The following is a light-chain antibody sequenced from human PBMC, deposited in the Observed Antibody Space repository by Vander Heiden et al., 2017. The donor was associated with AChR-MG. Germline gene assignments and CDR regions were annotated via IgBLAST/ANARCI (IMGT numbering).Light chain of an antibody. CDR3: SSYTSSSTPHVV. Sequence: HSALTPPASVSGFPGQPTTILCTATSSDVGGYNYVSWYQQHPGKAPKLMIYDVSNRPSGVSNRFSGSKSGNTASLTISGLQAEDEADYYCSSYTSSSTPHVVFGGGTKLTVL. CDR2: DVS. V-gene: IGLV2-14*03. CDR1: SSDVGGYNY. J-gene: IGLJ2*01.